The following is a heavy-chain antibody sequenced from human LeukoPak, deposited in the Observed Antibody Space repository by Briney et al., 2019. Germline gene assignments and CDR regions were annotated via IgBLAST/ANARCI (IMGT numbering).Heavy chain of an antibody. D-gene: IGHD4-17*01. Sequence: KTSETLSLTRTVSGGSISSYYWSWIRQPAGKGLEWIGRIYTSGSTNYNPSLKSRVTISVDTSKNQFSLKLSSVTAADTAVYYCAGVKYGDYVSSYYYYYMDVWGKGTTVTISS. V-gene: IGHV4-4*07. CDR2: IYTSGST. J-gene: IGHJ6*03. CDR3: AGVKYGDYVSSYYYYYMDV. CDR1: GGSISSYY.